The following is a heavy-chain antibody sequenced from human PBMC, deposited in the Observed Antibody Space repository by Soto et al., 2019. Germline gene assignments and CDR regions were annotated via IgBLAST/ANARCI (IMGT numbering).Heavy chain of an antibody. CDR2: IYWDDDK. V-gene: IGHV2-5*02. Sequence: QITLKESGPTLVKPTQTLTLTCTFSGFSLSTGGVGVAWIRQPPGKALEWLAVIYWDDDKRYSPSLKNRLTVTNDTSKNQVVLTMTNLAPVDTATYYCAHTPFFGDKLDFWGQGTLVSVSS. J-gene: IGHJ4*02. CDR1: GFSLSTGGVG. D-gene: IGHD2-21*01. CDR3: AHTPFFGDKLDF.